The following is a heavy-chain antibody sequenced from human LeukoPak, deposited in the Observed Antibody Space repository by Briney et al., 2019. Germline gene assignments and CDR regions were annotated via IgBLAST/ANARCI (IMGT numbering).Heavy chain of an antibody. CDR2: IWYDGSHE. CDR3: AKDATEYGNSHFDC. V-gene: IGHV3-33*06. CDR1: GFTFSSYG. J-gene: IGHJ4*02. D-gene: IGHD4-11*01. Sequence: PGGSLRLSCAASGFTFSSYGMHWVRQAPGKGLEWVAVIWYDGSHEYYADSEKGRFTISRDNSRDTVYLQMNSLRDEDTAVYYCAKDATEYGNSHFDCWGQGTLVTVSS.